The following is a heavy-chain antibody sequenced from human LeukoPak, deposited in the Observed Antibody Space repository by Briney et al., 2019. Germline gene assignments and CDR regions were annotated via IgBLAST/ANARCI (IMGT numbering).Heavy chain of an antibody. J-gene: IGHJ4*02. D-gene: IGHD1-26*01. CDR3: VRDRGSYRPIDY. CDR1: GLTFSNYG. Sequence: GGSLRLSCAASGLTFSNYGMHWVRQAPGKGLEWVAVIWYDASKRYYSDSVKGRFTISRDNAENSLYLEMNSLRVEDTAIYYCVRDRGSYRPIDYWGQGTLVTVSS. V-gene: IGHV3-33*01. CDR2: IWYDASKR.